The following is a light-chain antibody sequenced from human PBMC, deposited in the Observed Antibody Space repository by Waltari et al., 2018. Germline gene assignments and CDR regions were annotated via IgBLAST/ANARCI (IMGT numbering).Light chain of an antibody. V-gene: IGKV3-20*01. CDR2: GAS. CDR1: QSVSSTY. J-gene: IGKJ2*01. CDR3: QLYGNSPPYT. Sequence: EIVLTQSPGTLSVSPGERATLPCRASQSVSSTYLAWYQQKPGQAPRLLIYGASSRATGIPDRFSGSGSGTDFTLTISRLEPEDFAVYYCQLYGNSPPYTFGQGTKLEIK.